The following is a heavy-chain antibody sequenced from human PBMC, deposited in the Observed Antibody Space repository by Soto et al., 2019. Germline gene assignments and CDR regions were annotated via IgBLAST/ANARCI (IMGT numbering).Heavy chain of an antibody. J-gene: IGHJ4*02. CDR1: GFTFSSYW. V-gene: IGHV3-7*01. CDR2: IKQDGSEK. CDR3: ARWHEAEQWLVTGGIDY. Sequence: EVQLVESGGGLVQPGGSLRLSCAASGFTFSSYWMSWVRQAPGKGLEWVANIKQDGSEKYYVDSVKGRFTISRDNAKNSLYLQMNRLRAEDTAVYYCARWHEAEQWLVTGGIDYWGQGTLVTVSS. D-gene: IGHD6-19*01.